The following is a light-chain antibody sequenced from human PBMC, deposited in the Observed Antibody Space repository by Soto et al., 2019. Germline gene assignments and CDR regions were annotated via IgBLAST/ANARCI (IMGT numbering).Light chain of an antibody. V-gene: IGKV3-15*01. CDR1: QSVSSN. J-gene: IGKJ4*01. CDR3: QQFSSYPLT. CDR2: GAS. Sequence: EIVMTQSPATLSVSPGERATLSCRASQSVSSNLAWYQQKPGQAPRLLMYGASTRAADIPARFSGSGSGTDFTLTISRLEPEDFAVYYCQQFSSYPLTFGGGTKVDI.